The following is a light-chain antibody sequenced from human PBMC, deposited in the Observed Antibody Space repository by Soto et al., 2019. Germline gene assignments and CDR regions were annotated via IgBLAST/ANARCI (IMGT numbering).Light chain of an antibody. V-gene: IGKV1-6*01. CDR1: QGVRDD. CDR3: LQANSYPLT. J-gene: IGKJ4*01. CDR2: SAS. Sequence: IQMTQSPSSLSASVGDRVTITCRASQGVRDDVGWYQQKPGKAPKPLIYSASTLQSVVPSRFSCSRSGTDFTLTISGLQPEDFAVYYCLQANSYPLTFGGGTKVEIK.